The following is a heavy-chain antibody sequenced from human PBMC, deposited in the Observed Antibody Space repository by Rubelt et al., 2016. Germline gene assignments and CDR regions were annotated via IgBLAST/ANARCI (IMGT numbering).Heavy chain of an antibody. V-gene: IGHV4-34*01. Sequence: QVQLQQWGAGLLKPSETLSLTCAVYGGSFSGYYWSWIRQPPGKGLEWNGEINHSGSTNYNPSLKSRVTITRNTDQNQFSLKLGSVPAPDSALYYCAREGPIGYYDSSGYYGYFDYWGQGTLVTVSS. D-gene: IGHD3-22*01. CDR3: AREGPIGYYDSSGYYGYFDY. CDR2: INHSGST. J-gene: IGHJ4*02. CDR1: GGSFSGYY.